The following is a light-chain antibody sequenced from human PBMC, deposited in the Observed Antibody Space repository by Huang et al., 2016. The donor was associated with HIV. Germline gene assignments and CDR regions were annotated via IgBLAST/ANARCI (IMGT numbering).Light chain of an antibody. V-gene: IGKV3-11*01. Sequence: EIVLTQSPVTLSMAPGDRATLSCRASQSVSIYLAWYQQKPCQAPRLLIYDESTRAAGIPAWFSGIGSGTDFTLSISSLEPEDFAVYYCQQRINLRRVTFGGGTKVEIK. J-gene: IGKJ4*01. CDR2: DES. CDR1: QSVSIY. CDR3: QQRINLRRVT.